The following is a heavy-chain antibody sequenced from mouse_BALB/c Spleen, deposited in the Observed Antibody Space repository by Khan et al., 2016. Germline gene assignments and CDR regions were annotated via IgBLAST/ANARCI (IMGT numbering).Heavy chain of an antibody. CDR3: ARSRQRLRFAY. V-gene: IGHV1-84*02. D-gene: IGHD2-1*01. CDR2: INPGSGNT. J-gene: IGHJ3*01. CDR1: GYTFTDHY. Sequence: QIRLQQSGPELVKPGASVKISCKASGYTFTDHYVNWVKQKPGQGLEWIGWINPGSGNTKYNEKFKGKATLTVDTSSSTAYMQLSSLTSEDTAVYFCARSRQRLRFAYWGQGTLVTVSA.